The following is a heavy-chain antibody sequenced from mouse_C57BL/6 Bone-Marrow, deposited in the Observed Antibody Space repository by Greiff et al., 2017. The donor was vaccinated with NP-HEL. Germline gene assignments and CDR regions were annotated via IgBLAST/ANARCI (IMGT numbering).Heavy chain of an antibody. J-gene: IGHJ3*01. CDR3: ARYSHSNFFAY. CDR1: GFTFTDYY. Sequence: EVKVVESGGGLVQPGGSLSLSCAASGFTFTDYYMSWVRQPPGKALEWLGFIRNKANGYTTEYSASVKGRFTISRGNSQSILYLQMNALRAEDSATYYCARYSHSNFFAYWGQGTLVTVSA. CDR2: IRNKANGYTT. V-gene: IGHV7-3*01. D-gene: IGHD2-5*01.